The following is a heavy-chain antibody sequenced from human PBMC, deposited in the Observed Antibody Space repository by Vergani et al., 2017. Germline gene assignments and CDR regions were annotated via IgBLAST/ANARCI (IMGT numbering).Heavy chain of an antibody. Sequence: QVQLVQSGAEVKKPGSSVKVSCKASGGTFSSYAISWVRQAPGQGLEWMGGIIPIFGIANYAQKFQGRVTITADKSPSTAYMELSSLRSEDTAVYYCARYLDYGGNSNVYYYCMDVWGQGTTVTVSS. CDR1: GGTFSSYA. J-gene: IGHJ6*02. V-gene: IGHV1-69*17. CDR2: IIPIFGIA. D-gene: IGHD4-23*01. CDR3: ARYLDYGGNSNVYYYCMDV.